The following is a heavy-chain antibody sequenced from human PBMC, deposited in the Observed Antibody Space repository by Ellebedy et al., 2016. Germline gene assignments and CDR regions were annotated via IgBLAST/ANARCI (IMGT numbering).Heavy chain of an antibody. D-gene: IGHD1-26*01. V-gene: IGHV3-23*01. J-gene: IGHJ4*02. CDR2: ISASGGNT. CDR3: AKDGFSGSYYHYFDY. CDR1: GFTFSSYS. Sequence: GGSLRLXCAASGFTFSSYSMTWVRQAPGKGLEWVSSISASGGNTYYPDSVKGRFTVSRDNSKNTLYLQMNSLRAEDTAVYYCAKDGFSGSYYHYFDYWGQGTLVTVSS.